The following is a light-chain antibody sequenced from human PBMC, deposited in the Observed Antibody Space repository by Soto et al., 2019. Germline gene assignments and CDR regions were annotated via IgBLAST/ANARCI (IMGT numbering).Light chain of an antibody. V-gene: IGLV1-44*01. CDR3: AAWDGSLNVYV. CDR2: TNS. CDR1: SSSIGSNS. J-gene: IGLJ1*01. Sequence: QAVVTQPPSASGTPGQRVTISCSGSSSSIGSNSVNWYQQLPRTAPKVLIYTNSQRPSGVPDRFSGCKSGASASLAISGLRPEDEADYYCAAWDGSLNVYVFGTGTKVTVL.